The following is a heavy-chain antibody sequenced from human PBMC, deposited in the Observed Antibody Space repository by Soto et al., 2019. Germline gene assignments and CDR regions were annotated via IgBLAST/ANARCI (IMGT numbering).Heavy chain of an antibody. J-gene: IGHJ4*02. Sequence: SSETLSLTCSVSGGSVSSGSDYWSWIRQPPGKGLEWIGYIYYRGSTNYNPSLKSRVTISVDTSKNQFSLKLSSVTAADTAVYYCARGLQLWTLDYWGQGTLVTVSS. D-gene: IGHD5-18*01. CDR1: GGSVSSGSDY. V-gene: IGHV4-61*01. CDR3: ARGLQLWTLDY. CDR2: IYYRGST.